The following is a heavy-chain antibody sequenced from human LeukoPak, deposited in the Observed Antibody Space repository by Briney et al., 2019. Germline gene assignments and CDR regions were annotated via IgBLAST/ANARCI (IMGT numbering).Heavy chain of an antibody. CDR1: GFTFSDYY. CDR3: ASGDVEDTANY. D-gene: IGHD5-18*01. V-gene: IGHV3-11*01. J-gene: IGHJ4*02. Sequence: PGGSLRLSCAASGFTFSDYYMSWIRQAPGKGLEWVSYIRSSGSTIYYADSVKGRFTISRDNAKDSLYLQMNSLRAEDTAVYYRASGDVEDTANYWGQGTLVTVSS. CDR2: IRSSGSTI.